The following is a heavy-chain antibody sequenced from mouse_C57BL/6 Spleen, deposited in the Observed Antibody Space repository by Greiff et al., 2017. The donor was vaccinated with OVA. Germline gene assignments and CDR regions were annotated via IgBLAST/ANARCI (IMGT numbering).Heavy chain of an antibody. D-gene: IGHD3-2*02. J-gene: IGHJ2*01. Sequence: QVQLQQPGAELVRPGSSVKLSCKASGYTFTSYWMDWVKQRPGQGLEWIGNIYPSDSETHYNQKFKDKATLTVDKASSTAYLQLSRLTSEDSAVYYCASGYSSGYGYWGQGTTLTVSS. CDR1: GYTFTSYW. V-gene: IGHV1-61*01. CDR3: ASGYSSGYGY. CDR2: IYPSDSET.